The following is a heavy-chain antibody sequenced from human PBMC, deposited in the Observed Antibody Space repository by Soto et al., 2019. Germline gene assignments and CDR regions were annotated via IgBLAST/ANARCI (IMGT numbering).Heavy chain of an antibody. Sequence: PGGSLRLSCAASGFTFSAYSMNWVRQASGKGLEWVSYISSRTNTIYYADSVQGRFTISRDDAKNSLYLQMDSLRAEDTAVYYCARDRRIAAAADFYFDSWGQGTLVTVSS. D-gene: IGHD6-13*01. CDR3: ARDRRIAAAADFYFDS. J-gene: IGHJ4*02. CDR2: ISSRTNTI. CDR1: GFTFSAYS. V-gene: IGHV3-48*01.